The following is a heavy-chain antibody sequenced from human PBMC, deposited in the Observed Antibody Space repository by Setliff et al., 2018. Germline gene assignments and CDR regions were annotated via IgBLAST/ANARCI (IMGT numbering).Heavy chain of an antibody. D-gene: IGHD6-19*01. CDR2: IYIGGSA. CDR3: ARGQWLGPPDYYYMDV. CDR1: GGSISSYY. V-gene: IGHV4-4*07. Sequence: SETLSLTCTVSGGSISSYYWSWIRQPAGKGLEWIGHIYIGGSANYNPSLKTRVTMSIDTAKNQFPLKLNSVTAADTAVYYCARGQWLGPPDYYYMDVWAKGTTVTVSS. J-gene: IGHJ6*03.